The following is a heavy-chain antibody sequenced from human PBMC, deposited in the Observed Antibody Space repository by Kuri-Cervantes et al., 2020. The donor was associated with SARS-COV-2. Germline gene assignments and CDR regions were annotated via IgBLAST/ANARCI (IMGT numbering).Heavy chain of an antibody. Sequence: LRLSCAISGDSVSSDSAAWNWIRQSPSRGLEWLGRTYCRSKWYNDYAPSVKTRISITPDTSKNQFSVQLNSVTPEDTAVYYCARAGWSNFAIKAFDIWGQGTKVTVSS. CDR2: TYCRSKWYN. CDR3: ARAGWSNFAIKAFDI. D-gene: IGHD3-3*02. V-gene: IGHV6-1*01. J-gene: IGHJ3*02. CDR1: GDSVSSDSAA.